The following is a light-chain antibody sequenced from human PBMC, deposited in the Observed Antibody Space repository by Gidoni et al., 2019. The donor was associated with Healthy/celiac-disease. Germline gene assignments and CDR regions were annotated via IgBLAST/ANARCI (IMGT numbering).Light chain of an antibody. J-gene: IGLJ1*01. Sequence: QSVLTQPPSASGPPGQRVTISCSGSSSHIGSNYVSWYQQPPGTAPKPLIYRNNQRPPGVPDRFSGSRSGTSASLAISGLRSEDEADYYCAAWDDSLSGFYVFGTGTKVTVL. CDR3: AAWDDSLSGFYV. CDR1: SSHIGSNY. CDR2: RNN. V-gene: IGLV1-47*01.